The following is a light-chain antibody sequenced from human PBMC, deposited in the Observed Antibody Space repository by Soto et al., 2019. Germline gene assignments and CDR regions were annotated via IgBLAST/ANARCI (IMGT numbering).Light chain of an antibody. CDR2: LNSDGSH. CDR1: SGHRTYA. V-gene: IGLV4-69*01. Sequence: QSVLTQSPSASASLGASVKFTCTLSSGHRTYAIAWHQQQPEQGPRFLMKLNSDGSHIKGDGIPDRFSGSSSGAERYLTISSLQSEDEASYYCQTWGTAMHWVFGERTKVTVL. CDR3: QTWGTAMHWV. J-gene: IGLJ3*02.